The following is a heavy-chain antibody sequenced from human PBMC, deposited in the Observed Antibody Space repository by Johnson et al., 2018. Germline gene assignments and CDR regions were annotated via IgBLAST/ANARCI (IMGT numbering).Heavy chain of an antibody. V-gene: IGHV3-30*18. CDR1: GLTFSGYG. J-gene: IGHJ6*02. CDR3: AKVFSNYRYYHHGMDV. Sequence: QVQLVQSGGGVVQPGRSLRLSCVASGLTFSGYGMHWVRQAPGRGLEWVAVISNDGSNDYYADSLKGRFSIPRDNSKNTLYLQMNTLRHEDPAVYYCAKVFSNYRYYHHGMDVWGQGTTVTVSS. D-gene: IGHD4-11*01. CDR2: ISNDGSND.